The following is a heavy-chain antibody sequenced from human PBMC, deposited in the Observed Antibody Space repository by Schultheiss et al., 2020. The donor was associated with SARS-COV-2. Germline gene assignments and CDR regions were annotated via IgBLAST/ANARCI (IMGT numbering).Heavy chain of an antibody. J-gene: IGHJ5*02. Sequence: GGSLRLSCAASGFTFSSYAMSWVRQAPGKGLEWVSAISGSGGSTYYADSVKGRFTISRDNSKNTLYLQMNSLRAEDTAVYYCARDNGGGWTNNWFDPWGQGTLVTVSS. V-gene: IGHV3-23*01. CDR2: ISGSGGST. D-gene: IGHD6-19*01. CDR3: ARDNGGGWTNNWFDP. CDR1: GFTFSSYA.